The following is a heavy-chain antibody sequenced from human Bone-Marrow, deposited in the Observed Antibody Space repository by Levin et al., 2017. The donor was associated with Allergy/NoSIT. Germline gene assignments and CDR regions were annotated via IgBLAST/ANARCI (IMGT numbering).Heavy chain of an antibody. V-gene: IGHV4-34*01. CDR1: GGSFSDKY. Sequence: SETLSLTCAVYGGSFSDKYWSWIRQPPGRGLEWIGEINHGGSTNYNPSLMDRVTISVDTSKNQFSLRLNSVTPAETAVYYCARGEEDSSGWSDWGTFTHYYYYYMDVWGKGTTVTVSS. CDR2: INHGGST. CDR3: ARGEEDSSGWSDWGTFTHYYYYYMDV. J-gene: IGHJ6*03. D-gene: IGHD6-19*01.